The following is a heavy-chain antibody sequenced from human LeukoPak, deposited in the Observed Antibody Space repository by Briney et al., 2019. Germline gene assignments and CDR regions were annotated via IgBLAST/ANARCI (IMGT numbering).Heavy chain of an antibody. Sequence: PGGSLRLSCAASGFTFSNSYMSWVRQAPGKGLEWVGRIKRRSDGGTTDYAAPVKGRFTISGDDSRNILYVQMNSLKSEDTGVYYCGTGSAFDFWGQGTRVTVSS. CDR2: IKRRSDGGTT. V-gene: IGHV3-15*01. CDR1: GFTFSNSY. D-gene: IGHD1-26*01. CDR3: GTGSAFDF. J-gene: IGHJ3*01.